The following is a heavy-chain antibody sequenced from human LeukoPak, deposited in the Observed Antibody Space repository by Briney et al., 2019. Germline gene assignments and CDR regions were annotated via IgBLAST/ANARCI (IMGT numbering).Heavy chain of an antibody. CDR3: ARDVRGALDF. D-gene: IGHD2-15*01. CDR1: GFTFSRYW. CDR2: IRGDAGDK. Sequence: GGSLRLSCAASGFTFSRYWMAWVRQAPGKGLEWVANIRGDAGDKGSADSVKGRFTISRDNDKNSLHLQMSSLTAEDTAVYYCARDVRGALDFWGQGTLVVVSS. J-gene: IGHJ4*02. V-gene: IGHV3-7*01.